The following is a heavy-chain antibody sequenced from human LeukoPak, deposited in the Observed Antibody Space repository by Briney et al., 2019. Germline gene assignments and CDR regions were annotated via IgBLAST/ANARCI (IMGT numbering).Heavy chain of an antibody. V-gene: IGHV3-7*04. Sequence: PGGSLRLSCAASGFIFSASWMNWVRQAPGKGLEWVANINQDGSKKYYVDSVKGRFTISRDNAKNSLFLQMDSLRAEDTAVYYGARDPVFPPGINFDIWGQGTMVTVSS. CDR1: GFIFSASW. CDR3: ARDPVFPPGINFDI. J-gene: IGHJ3*02. CDR2: INQDGSKK. D-gene: IGHD1-14*01.